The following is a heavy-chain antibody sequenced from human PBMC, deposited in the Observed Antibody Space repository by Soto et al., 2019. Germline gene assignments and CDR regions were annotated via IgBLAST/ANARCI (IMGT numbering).Heavy chain of an antibody. CDR3: ARDLVVATITWDYYYYYGMDV. CDR2: ISGSGGST. CDR1: GFTFSSYA. V-gene: IGHV3-23*01. D-gene: IGHD5-12*01. J-gene: IGHJ6*02. Sequence: PGGSLRLSCAASGFTFSSYAMSWVRQAPGKGLEWVSAISGSGGSTYYADSVKGRFTISRDNSKNTLYLQMNSLRAEDTAVYYCARDLVVATITWDYYYYYGMDVWGQGTTVTVSS.